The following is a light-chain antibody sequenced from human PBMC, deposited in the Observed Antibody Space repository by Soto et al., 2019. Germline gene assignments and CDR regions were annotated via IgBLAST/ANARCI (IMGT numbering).Light chain of an antibody. CDR3: QQRSNWIT. V-gene: IGKV3-11*01. J-gene: IGKJ5*01. CDR1: QSVGSS. Sequence: VLTQSPATLSLFPGERATLSCRASQSVGSSLAWYQHKPGQAPRLLLYDASNRAAGIPARFSGSGSGTDVTLTISSLEPEDFAVYYCQQRSNWITFGQGTRLEIE. CDR2: DAS.